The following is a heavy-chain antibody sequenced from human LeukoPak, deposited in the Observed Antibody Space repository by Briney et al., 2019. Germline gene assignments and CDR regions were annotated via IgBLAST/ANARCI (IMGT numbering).Heavy chain of an antibody. CDR3: ATSRDSSGVD. V-gene: IGHV3-7*01. D-gene: IGHD3-22*01. Sequence: PGGSLRLSCAASGFTFTSFWMSWVRQAPGKGLEWVANINQDGSVKFYVDSVKGRFTISRDNARSSLYLQMNSLRAEDTAVYYCATSRDSSGVDWGQGNQVTVSS. CDR1: GFTFTSFW. J-gene: IGHJ4*02. CDR2: INQDGSVK.